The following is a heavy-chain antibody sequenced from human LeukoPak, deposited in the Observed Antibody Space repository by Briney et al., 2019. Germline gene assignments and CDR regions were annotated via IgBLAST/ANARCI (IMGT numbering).Heavy chain of an antibody. CDR2: INPNSGGT. J-gene: IGHJ5*02. CDR3: ARERFYMAVPGLRGIDP. V-gene: IGHV1-2*02. D-gene: IGHD6-19*01. CDR1: GYTFNGYY. Sequence: ASVKVSCKASGYTFNGYYMHWVRQAPGQGLEWMGWINPNSGGTNYAQKFQGRVTMTRDTSISTAYMELSRLRSDDTAVYYCARERFYMAVPGLRGIDPWGQGTLVTVSS.